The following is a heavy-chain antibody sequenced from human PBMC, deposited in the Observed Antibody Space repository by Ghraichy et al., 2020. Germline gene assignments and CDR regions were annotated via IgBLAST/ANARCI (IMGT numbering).Heavy chain of an antibody. V-gene: IGHV3-53*01. CDR1: GFSVSNNY. CDR2: IYTGGST. J-gene: IGHJ6*03. Sequence: GGSLRLSCAASGFSVSNNYMSWVRQAPGKGLEWVSVIYTGGSTYYADSVKGRFTISRDNSKNTLYLQMNSLRAEDTAVYYCARDNYYFYYMDVWGKGTTVTVSS. CDR3: ARDNYYFYYMDV.